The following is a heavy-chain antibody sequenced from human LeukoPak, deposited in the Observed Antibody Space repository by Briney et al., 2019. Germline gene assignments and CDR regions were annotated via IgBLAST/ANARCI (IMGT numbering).Heavy chain of an antibody. CDR2: ISGSGGST. CDR3: AKDVEAVAGTGRDYFDY. CDR1: GFTFSSYA. Sequence: GGSLRLSCAASGFTFSSYAMSWVRQAPGKGLEWVSAISGSGGSTYYADSVKGRFTISRDNSKNTLYLQMNSLRAEDTAVYYCAKDVEAVAGTGRDYFDYWGQGTLVTASS. V-gene: IGHV3-23*01. J-gene: IGHJ4*02. D-gene: IGHD6-19*01.